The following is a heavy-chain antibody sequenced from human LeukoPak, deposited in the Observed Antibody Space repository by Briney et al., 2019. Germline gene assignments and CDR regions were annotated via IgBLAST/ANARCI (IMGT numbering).Heavy chain of an antibody. CDR3: ARDLWFGEDAFDI. CDR1: GGSISANY. J-gene: IGHJ3*02. CDR2: IYSSGST. V-gene: IGHV4-4*07. Sequence: RSSETLSLTCTVSGGSISANYWIWMRQPAGKGLEYIGRIYSSGSTNYNPSLKSRVTMSVDTSKNQFSLKLSSVTAADTAVYYCARDLWFGEDAFDIWGQGTMVTVSS. D-gene: IGHD3-10*01.